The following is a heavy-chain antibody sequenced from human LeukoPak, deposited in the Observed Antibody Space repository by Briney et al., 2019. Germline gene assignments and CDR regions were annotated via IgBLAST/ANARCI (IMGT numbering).Heavy chain of an antibody. J-gene: IGHJ6*03. Sequence: SETLSLTCTVSGGSISSYYWSWIRQPAGKGLEWIGRIYTSGSTNYNPSLKSRVTMSVDTSKNQFSLKLSSVTAADTAVYYCARAPPPIEYSSGWYTPTDYYYMDVWGKGTTVTVSS. D-gene: IGHD6-19*01. V-gene: IGHV4-4*07. CDR1: GGSISSYY. CDR2: IYTSGST. CDR3: ARAPPPIEYSSGWYTPTDYYYMDV.